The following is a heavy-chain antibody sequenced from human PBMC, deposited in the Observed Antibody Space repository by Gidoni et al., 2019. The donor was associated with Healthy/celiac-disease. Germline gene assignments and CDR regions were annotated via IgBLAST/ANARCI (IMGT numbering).Heavy chain of an antibody. J-gene: IGHJ4*02. V-gene: IGHV4-61*01. CDR1: GGSASTGTHH. Sequence: QVQLQESRPRLVKPSETLSLTCTASGGSASTGTHHWSWIRQPPGKGLEWIGYIYYSGSTNYTPSLKSRVTMSVDTSKNQFSLKLSSVTAADAAVFYCARLLGYCISTSCSYYFDYWGQGTLVTVSS. D-gene: IGHD2-2*01. CDR2: IYYSGST. CDR3: ARLLGYCISTSCSYYFDY.